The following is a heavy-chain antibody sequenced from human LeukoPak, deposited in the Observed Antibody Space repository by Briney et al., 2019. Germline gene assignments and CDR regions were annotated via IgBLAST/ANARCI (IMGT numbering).Heavy chain of an antibody. J-gene: IGHJ6*03. Sequence: GRSLRLSCAASGFTFDDYAMHWVRQAPGKGLEWVSGISWNSGSIGYADSVKGRFTISRDNAKNSLYLQMNSLRAEDTALYYCAKASGGDYYYYYMDVWGKGTTVTVSS. V-gene: IGHV3-9*01. CDR3: AKASGGDYYYYYMDV. CDR2: ISWNSGSI. CDR1: GFTFDDYA. D-gene: IGHD3-16*01.